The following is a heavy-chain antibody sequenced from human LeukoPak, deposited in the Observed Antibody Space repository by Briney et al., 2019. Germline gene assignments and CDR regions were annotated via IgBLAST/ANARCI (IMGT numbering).Heavy chain of an antibody. D-gene: IGHD2-15*01. V-gene: IGHV6-1*01. CDR3: ARRGGGGTIDY. CDR1: GESVSSNSDG. J-gene: IGHJ4*02. Sequence: SQTLSLTRAISGESVSSNSDGWNSIRQSPSRGLDRLGRTYYRSKWYNDYAVSVKSRISINPDTSKNQFSLQLNSVTPEDTAVYYCARRGGGGTIDYWGQGTLVTASS. CDR2: TYYRSKWYN.